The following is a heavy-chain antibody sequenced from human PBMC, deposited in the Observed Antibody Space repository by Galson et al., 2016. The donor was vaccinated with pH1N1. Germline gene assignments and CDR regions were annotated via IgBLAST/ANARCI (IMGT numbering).Heavy chain of an antibody. D-gene: IGHD6-6*01. J-gene: IGHJ4*01. CDR3: ARQSIAARPVFFAF. CDR1: GFTFSNYG. CDR2: ISAFNGDT. V-gene: IGHV1-18*01. Sequence: SVKVSCKASGFTFSNYGFSWVRQAPGQGLEWMAWISAFNGDTKYAHKVQDRLTVTTDSSTNTAYMELRSLRSDGTAVYFCARQSIAARPVFFAFWGRGTQVTVSS.